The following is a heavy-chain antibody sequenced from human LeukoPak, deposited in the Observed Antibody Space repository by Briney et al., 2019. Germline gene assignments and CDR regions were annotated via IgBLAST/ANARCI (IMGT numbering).Heavy chain of an antibody. J-gene: IGHJ6*02. Sequence: SETLSLTCAVCGGSFSGYYWSWIRQPPGKGLEWIGEINHSGSTNYNPSLKSRVTISVDTSKNQFSLKLSSVTAADTAVYYCARLIRSGSYYVGSPVHGMDVWGQGTTVPSP. CDR3: ARLIRSGSYYVGSPVHGMDV. V-gene: IGHV4-34*01. D-gene: IGHD3-10*01. CDR1: GGSFSGYY. CDR2: INHSGST.